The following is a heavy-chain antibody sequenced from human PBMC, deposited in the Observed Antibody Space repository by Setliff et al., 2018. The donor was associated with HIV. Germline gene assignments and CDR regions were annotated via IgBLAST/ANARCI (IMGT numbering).Heavy chain of an antibody. CDR1: GGSISTYY. Sequence: PSETLSLTCTVSGGSISTYYWSWIRQPPGKGLEWIGSIYFTGSSDNNPSLKSRVTLSVDTSKHQFSLKLSSVTAADTAVYYCARSSYYGSGSYTDYWGQGTLVTVSS. CDR3: ARSSYYGSGSYTDY. CDR2: IYFTGSS. V-gene: IGHV4-59*01. D-gene: IGHD3-10*01. J-gene: IGHJ4*02.